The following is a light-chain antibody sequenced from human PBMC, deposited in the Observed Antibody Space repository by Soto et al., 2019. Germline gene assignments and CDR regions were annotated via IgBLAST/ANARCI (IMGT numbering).Light chain of an antibody. CDR3: QQYYSYPPL. J-gene: IGKJ5*01. CDR1: QVISSY. V-gene: IGKV1-8*01. CDR2: AAS. Sequence: AIRMTQSPSSLSASTGDRVTNTCRASQVISSYLAWYQQKPGKASKLLIYAASTLQSGVPSRFSGSGSGTDFTLTISCLQSEDFATYYCQQYYSYPPLFGQGTRLEIK.